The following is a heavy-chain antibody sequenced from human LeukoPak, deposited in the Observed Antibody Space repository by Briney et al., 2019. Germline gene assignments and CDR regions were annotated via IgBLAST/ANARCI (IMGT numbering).Heavy chain of an antibody. V-gene: IGHV4-34*01. CDR3: ARGRQDVTMIVVVMTAVSYYLDV. CDR1: VGSFSGYY. D-gene: IGHD3-22*01. CDR2: MNPSGST. Sequence: SETLSLTCAVYVGSFSGYYWSWIRQPPGKGLEWIGEMNPSGSTSYNPSLKSRVTISVDTSKNQFSLKLSSVTAADTAVYYCARGRQDVTMIVVVMTAVSYYLDVWGKGTTVTVSS. J-gene: IGHJ6*03.